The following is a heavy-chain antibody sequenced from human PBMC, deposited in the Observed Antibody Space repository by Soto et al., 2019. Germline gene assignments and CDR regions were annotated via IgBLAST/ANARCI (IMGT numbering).Heavy chain of an antibody. CDR2: ISYGGGTT. J-gene: IGHJ4*02. Sequence: PGGSLRLSCAAAGFSVSTSHISWVRQAPGKGLEWVSAISYGGGTTYYADSVKGRFTISRDNSKNTLYLQMNSLRAEDTAVYYCAKNPGYYYDSTGYHFDYWGQGTLVTVSS. D-gene: IGHD3-22*01. CDR3: AKNPGYYYDSTGYHFDY. CDR1: GFSVSTSH. V-gene: IGHV3-23*01.